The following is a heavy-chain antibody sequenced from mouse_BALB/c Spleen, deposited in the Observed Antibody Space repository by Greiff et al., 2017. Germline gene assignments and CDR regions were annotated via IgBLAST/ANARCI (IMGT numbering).Heavy chain of an antibody. CDR2: ISYDGSN. J-gene: IGHJ2*01. D-gene: IGHD2-3*01. Sequence: EVQLQESGPGLVKPSQSLSLTCSVTGYSITSGYYWNWIRQFPGNKLEWMGYISYDGSNNYNPSLKNRISITRDTSKNQFFLKLNSVTTEDTATYYCARGNDGYYGSPFDYWGQGTTLTVSS. CDR1: GYSITSGYY. V-gene: IGHV3-6*02. CDR3: ARGNDGYYGSPFDY.